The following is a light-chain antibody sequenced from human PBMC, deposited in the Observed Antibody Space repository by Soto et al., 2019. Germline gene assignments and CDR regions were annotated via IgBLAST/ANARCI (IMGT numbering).Light chain of an antibody. CDR3: QQYDTLQFT. Sequence: DIQMTQSPSSLYASVGDRVTITCQASQDISNYLSWYQQKPGKAPILLIYDASNLETGVPSRFSGSGSGTDFTFTINSLQPEDIATYYCQQYDTLQFTFGPGTKVNIK. J-gene: IGKJ3*01. CDR2: DAS. V-gene: IGKV1-33*01. CDR1: QDISNY.